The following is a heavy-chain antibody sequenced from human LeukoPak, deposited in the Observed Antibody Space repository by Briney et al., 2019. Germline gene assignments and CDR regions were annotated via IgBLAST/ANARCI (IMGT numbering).Heavy chain of an antibody. CDR3: TTVTMVRDYDY. D-gene: IGHD3-10*01. J-gene: IGHJ4*02. CDR2: IKKKGDGGTT. Sequence: PGGSLRLSCAASGLTVSSNYMNWVRQAPGKGLEWVGRIKKKGDGGTTDYAAPVKGRFTISRDDSKNMLYLEMNNLKIEDTAVYYCTTVTMVRDYDYWGQGTLVTVSS. V-gene: IGHV3-15*01. CDR1: GLTVSSNY.